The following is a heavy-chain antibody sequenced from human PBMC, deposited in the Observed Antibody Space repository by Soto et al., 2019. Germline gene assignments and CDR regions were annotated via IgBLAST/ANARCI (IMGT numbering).Heavy chain of an antibody. CDR1: GITFSTYW. CDR2: IRHDGNEK. Sequence: PWGSLRLCCEGSGITFSTYWMSWVRQAPGKGLEWVANIRHDGNEKYYVDSVMGRFTIYNTRKSVYLQMSSLRVEDTAVYFCAISGVFDPWGQGAQVTVSS. D-gene: IGHD1-26*01. J-gene: IGHJ5*02. CDR3: AISGVFDP. V-gene: IGHV3-7*01.